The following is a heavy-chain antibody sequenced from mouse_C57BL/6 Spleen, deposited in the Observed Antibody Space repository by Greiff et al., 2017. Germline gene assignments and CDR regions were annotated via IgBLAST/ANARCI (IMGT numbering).Heavy chain of an antibody. Sequence: QVQLKESGPELVKPGASVKLSCKASGYTFTSYDINWVKPRPGQGLEWIGWIYPRDGSTKYNETFKGKATLTVDTSSSTAYMELHSLTSEDSAVYFCAREDYYGSSPYYFDYWGQGTTLTVAS. CDR2: IYPRDGST. D-gene: IGHD1-1*01. V-gene: IGHV1-85*01. J-gene: IGHJ2*01. CDR1: GYTFTSYD. CDR3: AREDYYGSSPYYFDY.